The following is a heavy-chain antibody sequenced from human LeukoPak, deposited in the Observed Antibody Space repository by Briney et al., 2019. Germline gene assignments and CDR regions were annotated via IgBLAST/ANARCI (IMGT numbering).Heavy chain of an antibody. Sequence: AETLSLACTVSGYSISSGYYWGWIRQPPGKGLEWIGSIYHGGSTYYNPSLKSRLTISVDTSKNQFSLKLSSVTAADTAVYYCARLNEVTKYWYFDLWGRGTLVTVSS. CDR1: GYSISSGYY. CDR2: IYHGGST. V-gene: IGHV4-38-2*02. CDR3: ARLNEVTKYWYFDL. J-gene: IGHJ2*01. D-gene: IGHD4-17*01.